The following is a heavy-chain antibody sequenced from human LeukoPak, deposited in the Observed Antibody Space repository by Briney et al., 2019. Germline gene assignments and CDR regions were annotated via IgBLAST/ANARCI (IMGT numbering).Heavy chain of an antibody. D-gene: IGHD6-13*01. CDR2: IKQDGSEK. V-gene: IGHV3-7*01. Sequence: PWGSLRLSCAASGFTFSSYWMSWVRQAPGKGLEWVANIKQDGSEKYYVDSVKGRFTISRDNAKNSLYLQMNSLRAEDTAVYYCARDGVIAAARFGFYYYYMDVWGKGTTVTISS. CDR3: ARDGVIAAARFGFYYYYMDV. CDR1: GFTFSSYW. J-gene: IGHJ6*03.